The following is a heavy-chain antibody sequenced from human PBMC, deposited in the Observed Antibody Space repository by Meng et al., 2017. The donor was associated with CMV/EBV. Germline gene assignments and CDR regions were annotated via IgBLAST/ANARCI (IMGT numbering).Heavy chain of an antibody. D-gene: IGHD2-2*01. CDR2: MNPNSGNT. CDR1: GYTFTSYD. CDR3: ARGRGVVPAAIVQNWFGP. V-gene: IGHV1-8*01. Sequence: ASVKVSCKASGYTFTSYDINWVRQATGQGLEWMGWMNPNSGNTGYAQKFQGRVTMTRNTSISTAYMELSSLRSEDTAVYYRARGRGVVPAAIVQNWFGPWGQGTLVTVSS. J-gene: IGHJ5*02.